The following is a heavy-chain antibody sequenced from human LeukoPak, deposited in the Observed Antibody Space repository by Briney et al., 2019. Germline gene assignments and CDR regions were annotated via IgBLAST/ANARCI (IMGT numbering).Heavy chain of an antibody. J-gene: IGHJ4*02. CDR1: GGSISSYY. D-gene: IGHD5-24*01. CDR3: ARHGDGYTFD. V-gene: IGHV4-59*08. Sequence: PSYTLSLTCTVSGGSISSYYLSWIQPPPAKGLDWIGYIYHSGSTNYNPPLKSRVTISVDTSKNQFSLKLSSVTAADTAVYYCARHGDGYTFDWGQGTLVTVSS. CDR2: IYHSGST.